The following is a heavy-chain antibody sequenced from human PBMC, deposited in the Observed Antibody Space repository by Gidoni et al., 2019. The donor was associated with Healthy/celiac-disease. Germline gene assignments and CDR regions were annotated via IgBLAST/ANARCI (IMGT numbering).Heavy chain of an antibody. V-gene: IGHV3-23*01. CDR3: AKDRPMVQGVIAY. J-gene: IGHJ4*02. D-gene: IGHD3-10*01. Sequence: EVQLLESGGGWVQHGGSLRLSCAASGCTFSSYAMSWVRQAPGKGLEWVSAISGSGGSTSYAASVKGRFTISRDNSKNTLYLQMNSLRAEDTAVYYCAKDRPMVQGVIAYWGQGTLVTVSS. CDR2: ISGSGGST. CDR1: GCTFSSYA.